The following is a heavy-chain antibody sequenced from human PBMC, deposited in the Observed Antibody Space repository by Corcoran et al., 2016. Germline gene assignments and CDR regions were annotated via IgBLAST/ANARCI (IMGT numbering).Heavy chain of an antibody. J-gene: IGHJ4*02. Sequence: QVQMVESGGGVVQPGRSLRLSCAASGFTFSSYGLQWVRQAPGQGLGWVAVISYDGSNKYYAASVKGRFTISRDNSKNTLYLQINSLRAEDTAVNYCANLAVTTDLEYWGQGTLVTVSS. D-gene: IGHD4-17*01. CDR1: GFTFSSYG. CDR3: ANLAVTTDLEY. V-gene: IGHV3-30*18. CDR2: ISYDGSNK.